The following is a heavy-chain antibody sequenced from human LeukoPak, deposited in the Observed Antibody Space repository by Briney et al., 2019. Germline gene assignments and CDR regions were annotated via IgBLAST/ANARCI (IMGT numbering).Heavy chain of an antibody. J-gene: IGHJ4*02. Sequence: GGSLRLSCASSGFTFTSYAVSWVRQAPGKGLEWVSTISYSGGTTYHTDSVKGRFTISRDISKNTVYLQMNSLRDEDTAVYYCARDWGGPDDYWGQGTLVTVSS. CDR1: GFTFTSYA. V-gene: IGHV3-23*01. CDR3: ARDWGGPDDY. D-gene: IGHD3-16*01. CDR2: ISYSGGTT.